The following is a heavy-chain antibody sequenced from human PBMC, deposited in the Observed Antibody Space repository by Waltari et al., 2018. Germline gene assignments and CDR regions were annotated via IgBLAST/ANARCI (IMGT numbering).Heavy chain of an antibody. CDR1: GFTFSSYW. CDR3: ARVKGRNSSGWYRERAFDI. D-gene: IGHD6-19*01. J-gene: IGHJ3*02. CDR2: IKQDGSEK. Sequence: EVQLVESGVGLVQPGGSLRLSCAASGFTFSSYWMSWVRQAPGKGLEWVANIKQDGSEKYYVDSVKGRFTISRDNAKNSLYLQMNSLRAEDTAVYYCARVKGRNSSGWYRERAFDIWGQGTMVTVSS. V-gene: IGHV3-7*03.